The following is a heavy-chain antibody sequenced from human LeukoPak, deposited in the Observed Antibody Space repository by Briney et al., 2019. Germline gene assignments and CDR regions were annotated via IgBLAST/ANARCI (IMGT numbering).Heavy chain of an antibody. Sequence: PGGSLRLSCAASGFSLRNKAMTWVRQAPAKGLEWVAAISTSGGSTSYADSVKGRFTISRDVSKSTLSLQMHSLRVEDMATYYCAKDAGAPGTSDWYFDLWGRDTLVTVSS. CDR2: ISTSGGST. CDR1: GFSLRNKA. D-gene: IGHD3-10*01. J-gene: IGHJ2*01. V-gene: IGHV3-23*01. CDR3: AKDAGAPGTSDWYFDL.